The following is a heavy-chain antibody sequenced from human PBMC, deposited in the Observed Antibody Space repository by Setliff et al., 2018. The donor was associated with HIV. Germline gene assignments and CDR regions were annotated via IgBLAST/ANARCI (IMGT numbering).Heavy chain of an antibody. CDR2: IYTSGST. Sequence: PSETLSLTCTVSGDSISSYYWSWIRQPAGKGLEWIGRIYTSGSTNYNPPLKSRVTMSVDTSKNQFSLKLSSVTAADTAVFYCARDRTGGTFDIWGQGTMVTVSS. V-gene: IGHV4-4*07. CDR3: ARDRTGGTFDI. CDR1: GDSISSYY. J-gene: IGHJ3*02. D-gene: IGHD3-16*01.